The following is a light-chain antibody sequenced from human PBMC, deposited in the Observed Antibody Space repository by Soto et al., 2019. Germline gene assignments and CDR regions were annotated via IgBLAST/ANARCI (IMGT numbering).Light chain of an antibody. V-gene: IGKV3-15*01. Sequence: EIVMTQSPANLSVSPGERATLSCRASQSVSSNLAWYQHKPGQAPRLLIYGASTRATGIPARFSASGSGTEFSLTISSLQSEDFAVYYCQQYNNWPPKQYTFGQGTKLEIK. J-gene: IGKJ2*01. CDR1: QSVSSN. CDR3: QQYNNWPPKQYT. CDR2: GAS.